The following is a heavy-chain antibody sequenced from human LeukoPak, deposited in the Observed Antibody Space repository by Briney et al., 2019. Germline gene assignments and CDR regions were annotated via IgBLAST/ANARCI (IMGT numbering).Heavy chain of an antibody. CDR2: IRSRPNSYAT. D-gene: IGHD6-13*01. Sequence: PGGSLRLSCAASGFTFSASAMHWVRQASGKGLEWVGRIRSRPNSYATTYAASGKGRFTISRDDSKDTAYLQMNSLKTDDTVVYYCTRRRDSYAAAGTGCDYWGQGTLVTVSS. CDR3: TRRRDSYAAAGTGCDY. CDR1: GFTFSASA. J-gene: IGHJ4*02. V-gene: IGHV3-73*01.